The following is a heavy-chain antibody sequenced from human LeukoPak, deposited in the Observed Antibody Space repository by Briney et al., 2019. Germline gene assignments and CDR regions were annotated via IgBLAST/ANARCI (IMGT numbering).Heavy chain of an antibody. D-gene: IGHD6-6*01. J-gene: IGHJ4*02. CDR1: GFTFSSYS. CDR2: ISSSRSYI. V-gene: IGHV3-21*06. Sequence: GGSLRLSCAASGFTFSSYSTNWVRQAPGKGLEWVSSISSSRSYIYYADSVKGRFTISRDNAKNSLYLQMNSLRAEDTAVYYCARDSSSSGHFDYWGQGTLVTVSS. CDR3: ARDSSSSGHFDY.